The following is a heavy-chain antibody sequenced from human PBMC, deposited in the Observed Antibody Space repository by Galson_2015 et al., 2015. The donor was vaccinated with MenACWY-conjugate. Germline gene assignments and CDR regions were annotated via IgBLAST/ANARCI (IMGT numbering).Heavy chain of an antibody. CDR2: IKCRTDGGTT. Sequence: SLRLSCATSGLTFSNVWTSWVRQAPGKGLEWVARIKCRTDGGTTDYATPVKGRFTILRDDSAKTLYLQMNSLKIEDTAMYFCTRDRDVGGSRWWFDPWGQGTLVTVSS. D-gene: IGHD2-15*01. J-gene: IGHJ5*02. CDR1: GLTFSNVW. V-gene: IGHV3-15*01. CDR3: TRDRDVGGSRWWFDP.